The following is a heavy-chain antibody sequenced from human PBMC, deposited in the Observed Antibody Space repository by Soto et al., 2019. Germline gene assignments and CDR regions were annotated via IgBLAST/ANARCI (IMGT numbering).Heavy chain of an antibody. V-gene: IGHV3-23*01. CDR1: GFTFSSYA. CDR2: ISGTGDST. Sequence: EVQLLESGGGLVQPGGSLRLSCAASGFTFSSYAMSWVRQAPGKGLEWVSSISGTGDSTYYADSVKGRFTISRDNSKIRLYLQVNSLRAEDTAVYYCAMGYNYAPFDPWGQGTLVTVSS. J-gene: IGHJ5*02. D-gene: IGHD5-18*01. CDR3: AMGYNYAPFDP.